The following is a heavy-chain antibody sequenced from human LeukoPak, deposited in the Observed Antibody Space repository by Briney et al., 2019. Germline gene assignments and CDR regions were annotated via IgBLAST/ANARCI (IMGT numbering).Heavy chain of an antibody. D-gene: IGHD5-18*01. CDR3: FLYSYGPSGAYYFDY. V-gene: IGHV4-4*07. CDR1: GGSISSFY. CDR2: IYTSGST. J-gene: IGHJ4*02. Sequence: SETLCLTCTVSGGSISSFYWSWIRQPAGKGLEWIGRIYTSGSTNYNPSLKSRVTMSVDTSKNQFSLKLSSVTAADTAVYYCFLYSYGPSGAYYFDYWGQGTLVTVSS.